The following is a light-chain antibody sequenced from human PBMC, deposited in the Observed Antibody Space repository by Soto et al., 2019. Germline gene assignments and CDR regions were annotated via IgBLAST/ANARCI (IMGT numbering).Light chain of an antibody. CDR1: QSVSSNY. V-gene: IGKV3-20*01. CDR2: GAS. Sequence: EIVLTQSPATLSLSPGERATLSCRASQSVSSNYLAWYQQKPGQAPRLLLYGASSRATGIPDRFSGSGSGTDFTLTISRLEPEDFAVYYCQQYGGSPWTFGQGTKVEIK. CDR3: QQYGGSPWT. J-gene: IGKJ1*01.